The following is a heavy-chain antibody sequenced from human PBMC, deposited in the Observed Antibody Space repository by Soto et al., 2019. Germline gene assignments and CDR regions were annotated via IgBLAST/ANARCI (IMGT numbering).Heavy chain of an antibody. V-gene: IGHV1-3*01. Sequence: ASVKVSCKASGYTFTSYAMHWVRQAPGQRLEWMGWINAGNGNTKYSQKFQGRVTITRDTSASTAYMELSSLRSEDTAVYYCARAGGLGYYYYYYGMDVWGQGTTVTVSS. J-gene: IGHJ6*02. CDR3: ARAGGLGYYYYYYGMDV. CDR1: GYTFTSYA. D-gene: IGHD3-16*01. CDR2: INAGNGNT.